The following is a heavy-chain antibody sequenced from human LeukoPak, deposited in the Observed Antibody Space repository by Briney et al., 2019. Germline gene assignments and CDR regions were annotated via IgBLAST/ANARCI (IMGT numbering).Heavy chain of an antibody. D-gene: IGHD3-10*01. CDR1: GYTFTGYY. V-gene: IGHV1-2*02. Sequence: ASVKVSCKASGYTFTGYYMHWVRQAPGQGLEWMGWINPNSGGTNYAQKFQGRVIMTRDTSISTAYMELSRLRSDDTAVYYCARETKAYGSGSRFFDYWGQGTLVTVSS. CDR2: INPNSGGT. CDR3: ARETKAYGSGSRFFDY. J-gene: IGHJ4*02.